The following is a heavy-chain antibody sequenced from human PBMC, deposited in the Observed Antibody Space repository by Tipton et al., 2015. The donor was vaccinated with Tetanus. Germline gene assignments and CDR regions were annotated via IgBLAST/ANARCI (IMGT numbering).Heavy chain of an antibody. D-gene: IGHD3-9*01. V-gene: IGHV3-33*06. CDR1: RFTFSSYG. CDR3: AKDGDYDILTGYETYYFDY. J-gene: IGHJ4*02. Sequence: QLVQSGGGVVQPGRSLRLSCAASRFTFSSYGMHWLRQAPGKGLEWVAVIWYDGSNKYYADSVKGRFTISRDNSKNTLYLQMNSLRAEDTAMYYCAKDGDYDILTGYETYYFDYWGQGTLVTVSS. CDR2: IWYDGSNK.